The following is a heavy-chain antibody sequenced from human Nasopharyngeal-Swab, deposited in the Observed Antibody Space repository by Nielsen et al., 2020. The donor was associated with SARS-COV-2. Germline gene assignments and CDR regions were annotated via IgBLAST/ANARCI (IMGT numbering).Heavy chain of an antibody. V-gene: IGHV1-24*01. CDR1: GYTLTELS. D-gene: IGHD2-2*01. CDR3: ATTRPYCSSTSCYHNWFDP. J-gene: IGHJ5*02. CDR2: FDPEDGET. Sequence: ASVKVSCKVSGYTLTELSMHWVRQAPGKGLEWMGGFDPEDGETIYAQKFQGRVTMTEDTSTDTAYMELSSLRSEDTAVYYCATTRPYCSSTSCYHNWFDPWGQGTLVTVSS.